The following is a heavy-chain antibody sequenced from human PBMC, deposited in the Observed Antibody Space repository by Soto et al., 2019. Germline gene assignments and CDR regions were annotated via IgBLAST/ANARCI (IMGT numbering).Heavy chain of an antibody. Sequence: GGSLRLSCAASGFTFSSYDMHWVRQATGKGLEWVSAIGTAGDTYYPGSVKGRFTISRENAKNSLYLQMNSLRAEDTAVYYCAKHAVTTDAFDIWGQGTMVTVSS. CDR1: GFTFSSYD. CDR3: AKHAVTTDAFDI. J-gene: IGHJ3*02. CDR2: IGTAGDT. D-gene: IGHD5-18*01. V-gene: IGHV3-13*01.